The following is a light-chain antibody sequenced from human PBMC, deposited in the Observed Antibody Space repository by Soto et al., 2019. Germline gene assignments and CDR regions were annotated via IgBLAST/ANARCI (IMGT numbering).Light chain of an antibody. CDR1: HPVLDSSNNKNF. CDR3: QQHNTTPWT. V-gene: IGKV4-1*01. CDR2: WAS. J-gene: IGKJ1*01. Sequence: DIVMTQSPDSLAVSLGEGATINCKSSHPVLDSSNNKNFLAWYQQTPGQPPKLLIYWASTREYGVPDRFSGSGSGTDFTLTISSLQAEDVAVYFCQQHNTTPWTFGQGTRVEIK.